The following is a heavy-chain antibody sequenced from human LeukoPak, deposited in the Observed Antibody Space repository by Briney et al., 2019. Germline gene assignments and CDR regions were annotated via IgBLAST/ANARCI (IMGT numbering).Heavy chain of an antibody. Sequence: GESLKISCKGFGYSFTNYWIGWVRQMPEKGLEWMGIIFPGDSDTRYSPSFQGQVTISADKSINTAYLQWSSLKASDTAIYYCARTYSSGWLHYFDFWGQGALVTVSS. CDR2: IFPGDSDT. CDR3: ARTYSSGWLHYFDF. J-gene: IGHJ4*02. D-gene: IGHD6-13*01. CDR1: GYSFTNYW. V-gene: IGHV5-51*01.